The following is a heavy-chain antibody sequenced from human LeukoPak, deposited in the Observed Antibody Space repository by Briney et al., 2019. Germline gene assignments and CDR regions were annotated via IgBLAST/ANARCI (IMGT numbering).Heavy chain of an antibody. Sequence: PSQTLSLTCAVSGGSISSGGYSWSWIRQPPGKGLEWIGYIYHSGSTYYNPSLKSRVTISVDRSKNQFSLKLSSVTAADTAVYYCARRDGSGSYTVRGYWYFDLWGRGTLVTVSS. CDR3: ARRDGSGSYTVRGYWYFDL. V-gene: IGHV4-30-2*01. J-gene: IGHJ2*01. D-gene: IGHD3-10*01. CDR1: GGSISSGGYS. CDR2: IYHSGST.